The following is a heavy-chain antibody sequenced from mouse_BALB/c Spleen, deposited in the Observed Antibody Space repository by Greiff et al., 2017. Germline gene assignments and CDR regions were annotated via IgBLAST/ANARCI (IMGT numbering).Heavy chain of an antibody. CDR3: ARGITTVGGTDY. Sequence: VQLKESGPGLVKPSQSLSLTCTVTGYSITSDYAWNWIRQFPGNKLEWMGYISYSGSTSYNPSLKSRISITRDTSKNQFFLQLNSVTTEDTATYYCARGITTVGGTDYWGQGTTLTVSS. CDR1: GYSITSDYA. CDR2: ISYSGST. D-gene: IGHD1-1*01. J-gene: IGHJ2*01. V-gene: IGHV3-2*02.